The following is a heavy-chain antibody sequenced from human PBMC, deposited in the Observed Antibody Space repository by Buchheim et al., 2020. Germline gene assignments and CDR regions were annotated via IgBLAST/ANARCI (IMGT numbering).Heavy chain of an antibody. D-gene: IGHD3-10*01. CDR3: AREQNYYGSGSDIDY. CDR2: IWYDGSNK. CDR1: GFTFSSYG. J-gene: IGHJ4*02. V-gene: IGHV3-33*01. Sequence: QVQLVESGGGVVQPGRSLRLSCAASGFTFSSYGMHWVRQAPGKGLEWVAVIWYDGSNKYYADSVKGRFTISRDNSKNTLYLQMNSLRAEDTAVYYCAREQNYYGSGSDIDYWGQGTL.